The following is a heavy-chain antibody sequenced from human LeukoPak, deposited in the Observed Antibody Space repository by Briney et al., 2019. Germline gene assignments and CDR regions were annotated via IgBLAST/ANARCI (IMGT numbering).Heavy chain of an antibody. V-gene: IGHV1-18*01. J-gene: IGHJ3*01. CDR1: GYTFTNYG. D-gene: IGHD4-17*01. CDR2: ISASYGNT. Sequence: GSSVKVSCKPSGYTFTNYGIMWVRQAPGHGLEWMGWISASYGNTYYAQKLQRRVTITTDTSTNTVYMELRSLRSDDTAVYYCARERPTDNACDVWGQGTTVTVSS. CDR3: ARERPTDNACDV.